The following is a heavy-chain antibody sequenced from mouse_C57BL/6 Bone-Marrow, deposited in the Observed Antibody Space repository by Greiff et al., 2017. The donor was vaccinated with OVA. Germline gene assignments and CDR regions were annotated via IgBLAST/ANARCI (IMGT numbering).Heavy chain of an antibody. Sequence: VQLQQSGPELVKPGASVKISCKASGYTFTDYYMNWVKQSHGKSLEWIGDIHPNNGGTSYNQKFKGKATLTVDKSSSTAYMELRSLTSEDSAVYYCARRNDYDEGAAMDYWGQGTSVTVSS. CDR1: GYTFTDYY. CDR3: ARRNDYDEGAAMDY. CDR2: IHPNNGGT. D-gene: IGHD2-4*01. V-gene: IGHV1-26*01. J-gene: IGHJ4*01.